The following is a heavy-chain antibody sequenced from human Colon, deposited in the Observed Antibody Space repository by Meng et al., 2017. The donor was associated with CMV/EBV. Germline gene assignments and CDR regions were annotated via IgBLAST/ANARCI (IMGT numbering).Heavy chain of an antibody. Sequence: GESLKISCAASGFTFSHYWMHWVRQAPGKGLVWVSRTNSDGTKTTYADSVKGRFTISRDNAKNTLYLEMNSWRAEDTAVYYCVRDGWGADVFDIWGQGTMVTVSS. CDR3: VRDGWGADVFDI. CDR1: GFTFSHYW. J-gene: IGHJ3*02. CDR2: TNSDGTKT. D-gene: IGHD2-2*03. V-gene: IGHV3-74*03.